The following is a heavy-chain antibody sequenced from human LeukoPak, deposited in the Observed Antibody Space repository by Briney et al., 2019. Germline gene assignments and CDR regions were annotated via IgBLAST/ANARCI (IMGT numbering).Heavy chain of an antibody. J-gene: IGHJ4*02. CDR3: ARDRSYYYDSSGYYGETVDY. CDR2: INPNSGGT. V-gene: IGHV1-2*02. Sequence: ASVKVSCKTSGYTFIGYYIHWVRQAPGQGLEWMGWINPNSGGTNYVQKFQGRATVTRDTSITTAYMELSRLRSDDTAVYYCARDRSYYYDSSGYYGETVDYWGQGTLVIVS. D-gene: IGHD3-22*01. CDR1: GYTFIGYY.